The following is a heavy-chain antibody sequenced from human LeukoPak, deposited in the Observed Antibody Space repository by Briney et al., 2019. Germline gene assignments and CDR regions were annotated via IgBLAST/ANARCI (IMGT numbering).Heavy chain of an antibody. D-gene: IGHD6-19*01. CDR2: IIPIFGTA. CDR1: GGTFSSYA. CDR3: ARDSGGYSSGWFFDY. J-gene: IGHJ4*02. V-gene: IGHV1-69*05. Sequence: ASVKVSCKASGGTFSSYAISWVRQAPGQGLEWMGRIIPIFGTANYAQKFQGRVTINTDVSTSTAYMELSSLRSEDTAVYYCARDSGGYSSGWFFDYWGQGTLVTVSS.